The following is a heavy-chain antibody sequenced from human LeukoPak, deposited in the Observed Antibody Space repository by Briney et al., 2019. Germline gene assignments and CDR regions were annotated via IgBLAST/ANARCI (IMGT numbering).Heavy chain of an antibody. CDR1: GFFFEDFA. J-gene: IGHJ3*02. CDR2: ISWNSDRK. V-gene: IGHV3-9*01. Sequence: GRSLRLSCAASGFFFEDFAMNWVRQVPGKGLELVSDISWNSDRKHYADSVKGRFTISRDNAKKSLYLEMNSLRVEDTAFYCAKSRGIGVRAFDIWGQGTMVTVSS. CDR3: AKSRGIGVRAFDI. D-gene: IGHD3-3*01.